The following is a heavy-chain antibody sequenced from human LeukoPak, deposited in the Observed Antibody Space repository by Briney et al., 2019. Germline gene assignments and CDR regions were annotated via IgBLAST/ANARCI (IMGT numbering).Heavy chain of an antibody. J-gene: IGHJ4*02. V-gene: IGHV4-34*01. CDR1: GGSFSGYY. Sequence: PSETLSLTCAVYGGSFSGYYWSWIRQPPGKGLEWIGEINHSGSTNYNPSLKSRVTISVDTSKNQFSLKLSSVTAAGTGGDYCGRHRMVRGIDSGYFDYWGQGTLVTVSS. CDR3: GRHRMVRGIDSGYFDY. D-gene: IGHD3-10*01. CDR2: INHSGST.